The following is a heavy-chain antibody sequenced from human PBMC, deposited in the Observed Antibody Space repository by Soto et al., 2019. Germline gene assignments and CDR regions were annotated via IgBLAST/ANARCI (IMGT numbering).Heavy chain of an antibody. CDR2: IFYSGST. Sequence: SETLSLTCAVHGGSFSGYYWCWIRQPPGKGLEWIGYIFYSGSTNYNPSLKSRVTISVDTSKNQFSLKLSSVTAADTAVYYCARRYGSAFDIWGHGTMVTVS. CDR1: GGSFSGYY. J-gene: IGHJ3*02. CDR3: ARRYGSAFDI. V-gene: IGHV4-59*13. D-gene: IGHD4-17*01.